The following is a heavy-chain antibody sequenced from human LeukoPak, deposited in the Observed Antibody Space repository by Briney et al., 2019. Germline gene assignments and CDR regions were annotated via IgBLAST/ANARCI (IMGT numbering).Heavy chain of an antibody. J-gene: IGHJ4*02. V-gene: IGHV4-34*01. CDR1: GGSFSGYY. CDR2: INNSGST. Sequence: KPSETLSLTCAVYGGSFSGYYWSCVRQPPGKVLEWIGEINNSGSTDYNPSLKRRATISVDTSKNQFSLKLSSGTAADTAVYYCATGDGYCDGGTCYSYFDYWGQGTLVTVSS. CDR3: ATGDGYCDGGTCYSYFDY. D-gene: IGHD2-15*01.